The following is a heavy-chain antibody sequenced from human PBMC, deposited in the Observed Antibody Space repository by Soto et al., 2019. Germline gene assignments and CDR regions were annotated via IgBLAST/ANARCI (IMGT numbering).Heavy chain of an antibody. CDR3: ARGGLLPDY. V-gene: IGHV4-30-2*01. Sequence: QLQLQESGSGLVKPSQTLSLTCAVSGGSTSSGGYSWSWLRQPPGKGLEWIGYISHSGSTSYNPSLQIRVTISVDTSQNQFSLRLSSVTAADTAVYYCARGGLLPDYWGQGTLVTVSS. CDR1: GGSTSSGGYS. CDR2: ISHSGST. J-gene: IGHJ4*02. D-gene: IGHD6-19*01.